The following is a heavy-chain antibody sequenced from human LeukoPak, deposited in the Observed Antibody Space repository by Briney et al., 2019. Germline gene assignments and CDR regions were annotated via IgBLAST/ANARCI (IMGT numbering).Heavy chain of an antibody. CDR1: GGSISTSNYY. V-gene: IGHV4-39*07. D-gene: IGHD3-9*01. CDR3: VKTKLDWLLFDF. J-gene: IGHJ4*02. Sequence: PSETLSPTCSGSGGSISTSNYYWAWIRQSPGKGLERIGSIFHNGNAFYSPSLKSRVTMSLDTSKSQFYLRLTSVAAADTALYYCVKTKLDWLLFDFWGQRILVTVSS. CDR2: IFHNGNA.